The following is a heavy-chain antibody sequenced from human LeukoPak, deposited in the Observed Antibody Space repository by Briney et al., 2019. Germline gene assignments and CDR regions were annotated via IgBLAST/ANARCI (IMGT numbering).Heavy chain of an antibody. CDR1: GFTFSSHG. Sequence: GGSLRLSCAASGFTFSSHGMSWVRQAPGKGLEWVSTISGSGDNTYYADSVKGRFTISRDNSKNTLYLQMNSLRAEDTAVYYCAKDLSRIAPWGQGTLVTVSS. CDR3: AKDLSRIAP. V-gene: IGHV3-23*01. D-gene: IGHD6-13*01. J-gene: IGHJ4*02. CDR2: ISGSGDNT.